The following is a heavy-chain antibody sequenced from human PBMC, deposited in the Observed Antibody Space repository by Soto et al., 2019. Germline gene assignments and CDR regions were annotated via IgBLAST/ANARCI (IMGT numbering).Heavy chain of an antibody. Sequence: PSETLSLTCTASGTSISSYYRSWIRQPPGKGLEWIANIHYSGTTNYNPSLASRVPLSLYTSKDQSTLKMTSVTAADRAMYFCARYNSYAIDYWGRGTLVTVSS. CDR3: ARYNSYAIDY. J-gene: IGHJ4*02. CDR2: IHYSGTT. D-gene: IGHD2-8*01. V-gene: IGHV4-59*01. CDR1: GTSISSYY.